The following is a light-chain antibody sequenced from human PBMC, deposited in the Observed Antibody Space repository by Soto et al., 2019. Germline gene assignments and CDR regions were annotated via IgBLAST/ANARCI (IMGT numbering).Light chain of an antibody. CDR2: GAS. CDR3: QQYKNWPPAYT. J-gene: IGKJ2*01. V-gene: IGKV3-15*01. Sequence: EIVMTQSPATLSVSPGERVTLSCRASQSVSSNLAWYQQKPGQAPRLLISGASTRATGIPARFSGSGSGTEFTLTISSLQSEDCAVYYCQQYKNWPPAYTFGLGTKLEIK. CDR1: QSVSSN.